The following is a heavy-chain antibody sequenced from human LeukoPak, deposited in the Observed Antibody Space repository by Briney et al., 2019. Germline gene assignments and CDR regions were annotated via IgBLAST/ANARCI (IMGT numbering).Heavy chain of an antibody. CDR2: IYSGGST. V-gene: IGHV3-66*01. CDR1: GFTFNTYS. CDR3: ASRPTYYYGSGSYIDY. Sequence: GGSLRLSCAASGFTFNTYSMNWARQAPGKGLEWVSVIYSGGSTYYADSVKGRFTISRDNSKNTLYLQMNSLRAEDTAVYYCASRPTYYYGSGSYIDYWGQGTLVTVSS. D-gene: IGHD3-10*01. J-gene: IGHJ4*02.